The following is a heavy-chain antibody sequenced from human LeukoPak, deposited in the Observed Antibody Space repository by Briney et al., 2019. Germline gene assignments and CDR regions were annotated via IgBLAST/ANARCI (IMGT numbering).Heavy chain of an antibody. Sequence: GVSVKVSCKASGGTFSSYAISWVRQAPGQGLEWMGRIIPILGIANYAQKFQGRVTITADKSTSTAYMELSSLRSEDTAVYYCARAPFHYYDSSGYYDAFDIWGQGTMVTVSS. D-gene: IGHD3-22*01. J-gene: IGHJ3*02. CDR1: GGTFSSYA. CDR3: ARAPFHYYDSSGYYDAFDI. V-gene: IGHV1-69*04. CDR2: IIPILGIA.